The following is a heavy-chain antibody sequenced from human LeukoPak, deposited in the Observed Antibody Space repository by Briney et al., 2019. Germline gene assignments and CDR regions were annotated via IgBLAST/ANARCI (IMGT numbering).Heavy chain of an antibody. CDR2: LSSSGNTI. V-gene: IGHV3-48*04. J-gene: IGHJ4*02. CDR1: GFTFGSFG. Sequence: PGGSLRLSCAASGFTFGSFGMNWVRQAPGRGLEWVSYLSSSGNTIYYADSVKGRFTISRDNAKNSLYLQMNSLRAEDTAVYYCAREAEYGSGTNSPFDYWGQGTHVTVSS. D-gene: IGHD3-10*01. CDR3: AREAEYGSGTNSPFDY.